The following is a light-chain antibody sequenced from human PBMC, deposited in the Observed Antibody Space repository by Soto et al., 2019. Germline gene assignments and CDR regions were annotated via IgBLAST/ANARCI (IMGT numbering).Light chain of an antibody. CDR3: CSYAGSSTSV. J-gene: IGLJ1*01. CDR2: EGS. CDR1: SSDVGSYNL. V-gene: IGLV2-23*01. Sequence: QSALTQPASVSGSPGQSITISCTETSSDVGSYNLVSWYQQYPGKAPKLMIYEGSKRPSGVSNRFSGSKSGNTASLTISGLQAEDEADYYCCSYAGSSTSVFGTGTKLTVL.